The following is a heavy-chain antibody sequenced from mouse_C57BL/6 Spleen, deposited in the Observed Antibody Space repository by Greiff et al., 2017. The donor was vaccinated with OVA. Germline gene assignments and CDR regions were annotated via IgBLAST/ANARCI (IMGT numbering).Heavy chain of an antibody. CDR3: AREGITTGYWDFDV. V-gene: IGHV1-61*01. J-gene: IGHJ1*03. D-gene: IGHD1-1*01. Sequence: VQLQQPGAELVRPGSSVKLSCKASGYTFTSYWMDWVKQRPGQGLEWIGNIYPSDSETHYNQKFKDKATLTVDKSSSTAYMQLSSLTSEDSAVYYCAREGITTGYWDFDVWGTGTTGTVSS. CDR2: IYPSDSET. CDR1: GYTFTSYW.